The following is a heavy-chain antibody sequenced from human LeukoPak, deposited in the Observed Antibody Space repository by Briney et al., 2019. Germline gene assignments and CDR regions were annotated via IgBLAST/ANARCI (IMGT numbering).Heavy chain of an antibody. Sequence: SETLSLTCAVYCWSFSGYYWSWIRQPPGKGLEWIGEINHSGSTNYNPSLKSRVTISVDTSKNQFSLKLSSVTAADTAVYYCAASSRFVVVTAIRYYYYGMDVWGQGTTVTVSS. D-gene: IGHD2-21*02. CDR1: CWSFSGYY. CDR2: INHSGST. J-gene: IGHJ6*02. CDR3: AASSRFVVVTAIRYYYYGMDV. V-gene: IGHV4-34*01.